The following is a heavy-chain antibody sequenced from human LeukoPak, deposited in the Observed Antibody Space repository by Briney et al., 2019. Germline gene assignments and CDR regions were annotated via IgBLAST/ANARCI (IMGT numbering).Heavy chain of an antibody. J-gene: IGHJ4*02. Sequence: KPSETLSLTCTVSGGSISSGGYYWSWIRQHPGKGPEWIGYIYNSGITYYNPSLKSRVIISVDTSDHQFSLKLSSVTAADTAVYYCARTRSDYDYSFDYWGQGTLVTVSS. D-gene: IGHD5-12*01. CDR3: ARTRSDYDYSFDY. CDR2: IYNSGIT. CDR1: GGSISSGGYY. V-gene: IGHV4-31*03.